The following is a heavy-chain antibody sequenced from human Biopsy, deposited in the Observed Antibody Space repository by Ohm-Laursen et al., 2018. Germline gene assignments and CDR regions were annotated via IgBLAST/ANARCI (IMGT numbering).Heavy chain of an antibody. V-gene: IGHV4-59*11. CDR1: GGSFTGHY. D-gene: IGHD4-23*01. CDR2: ISDTGYT. J-gene: IGHJ1*01. Sequence: TLSLTCTVSGGSFTGHYWTWIRQPPGKGLEWIGHISDTGYTSYKSSLKSRVTISLDTSRKHLSLRLTSLAAADTAVYYCARGSNEYGGLYFPHWGQGTLVTVSS. CDR3: ARGSNEYGGLYFPH.